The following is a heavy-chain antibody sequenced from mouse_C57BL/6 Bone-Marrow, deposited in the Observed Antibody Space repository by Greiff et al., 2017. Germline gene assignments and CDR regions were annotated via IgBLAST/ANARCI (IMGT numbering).Heavy chain of an antibody. V-gene: IGHV1-64*01. D-gene: IGHD3-3*01. CDR3: ARSLRDYAMDY. Sequence: QVQLQQPGAELVKPGASVKLSCKASGYTFTSYWMHWVKQRPGQDLEWIGMIHPNSGSTNYNEKFKSKATLTVDKSSSTAYMQLSSLTSEDSAVYYCARSLRDYAMDYWGQGTSVTVSS. CDR1: GYTFTSYW. CDR2: IHPNSGST. J-gene: IGHJ4*01.